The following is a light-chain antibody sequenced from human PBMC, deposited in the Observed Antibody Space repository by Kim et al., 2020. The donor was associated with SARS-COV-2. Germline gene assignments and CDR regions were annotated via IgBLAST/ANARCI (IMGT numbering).Light chain of an antibody. CDR2: SSS. V-gene: IGKV1-27*01. CDR3: QKYYNSPYA. J-gene: IGKJ2*01. Sequence: SIVGSYPSTCQASQSIANYLAGAQQRPAKVPNLLIYSSSVLQSGVPSRFSGLGFGTVFTLTISSLQSEDAAAYYCQKYYNSPYACGQGTK. CDR1: QSIANY.